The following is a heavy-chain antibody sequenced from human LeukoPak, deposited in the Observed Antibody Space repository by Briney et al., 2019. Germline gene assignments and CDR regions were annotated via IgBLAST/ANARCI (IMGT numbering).Heavy chain of an antibody. D-gene: IGHD2-2*01. CDR2: FDPEDGET. CDR1: GYTLTELS. J-gene: IGHJ3*02. CDR3: ATDFDCSSTSCPGAFDI. Sequence: ASVKVSCKVSGYTLTELSMHWVRQAPGKGLEWMGGFDPEDGETIYAQKFQGRVTMTEDTSTDTAYMELSSLRSEDTAVYYRATDFDCSSTSCPGAFDIWGQGTMVTVSS. V-gene: IGHV1-24*01.